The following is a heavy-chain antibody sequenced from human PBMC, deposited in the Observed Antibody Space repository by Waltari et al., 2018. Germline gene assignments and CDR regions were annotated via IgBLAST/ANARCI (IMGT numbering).Heavy chain of an antibody. Sequence: EVQLVQSGAEVKKPGESLKISCKGSGYSFTSYWIGWVRQMPGKGLEWMGVIEPGDSDTRYSPSFQGQVTISADKSISTAYLQWSSLKASDTAMYYCARHGLRDCTNGVCSFQGMDVWGQGTTVTVSS. CDR3: ARHGLRDCTNGVCSFQGMDV. D-gene: IGHD2-8*01. CDR2: IEPGDSDT. J-gene: IGHJ6*02. V-gene: IGHV5-51*01. CDR1: GYSFTSYW.